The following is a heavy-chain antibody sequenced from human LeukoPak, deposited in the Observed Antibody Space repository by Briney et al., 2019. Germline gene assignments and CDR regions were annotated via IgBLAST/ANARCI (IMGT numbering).Heavy chain of an antibody. Sequence: PGGSLRLSCAASRFSFSNYWMHWVRQAPGKGLVWVSRVKSDGSNPSYADSVKGRFTISRDNSKNTLYLQMNSLRAEDTAVYYCAKAHGGSGYDSYFDYWGQGTLVTVSS. CDR2: VKSDGSNP. J-gene: IGHJ4*02. CDR3: AKAHGGSGYDSYFDY. D-gene: IGHD5-12*01. CDR1: RFSFSNYW. V-gene: IGHV3-74*01.